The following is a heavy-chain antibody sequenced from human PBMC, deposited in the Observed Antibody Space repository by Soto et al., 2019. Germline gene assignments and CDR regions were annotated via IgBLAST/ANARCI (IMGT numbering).Heavy chain of an antibody. CDR3: EILRLMSGQYYYYYCMEV. V-gene: IGHV1-24*01. Sequence: GASVKVSCKVSGYTLTELSMHWVRQAPGEGVEWMGGFDPEDGETIYAQQFQGRVNMTEDTSTDTAYMELSSLRSEDTAVYYCEILRLMSGQYYYYYCMEVWGEGTKVTVSS. D-gene: IGHD1-26*01. CDR2: FDPEDGET. CDR1: GYTLTELS. J-gene: IGHJ6*04.